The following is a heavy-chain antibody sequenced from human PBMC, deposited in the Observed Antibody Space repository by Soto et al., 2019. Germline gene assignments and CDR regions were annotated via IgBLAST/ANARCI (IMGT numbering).Heavy chain of an antibody. CDR3: ARQVAY. Sequence: PSGTLSLTCKVSGVSIIDTVYFGGCTRQTTRKGLEWIGTIELSGNTFYNASLKSRLTIPVDTSKDQISVRLCSVTAADTAVYYCARQVAYWGHGTLVTVSS. J-gene: IGHJ4*01. D-gene: IGHD2-15*01. CDR2: IELSGNT. CDR1: GVSIIDTVYF. V-gene: IGHV4-39*01.